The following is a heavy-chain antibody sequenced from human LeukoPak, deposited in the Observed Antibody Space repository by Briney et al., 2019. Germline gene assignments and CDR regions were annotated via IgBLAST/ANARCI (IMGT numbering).Heavy chain of an antibody. D-gene: IGHD3-3*01. CDR3: AKSRSADFWSGYSFDH. Sequence: SETLSLTCTVSGGSISSSSYYWTWIRQPPGKGLEWIGYIYYTGSTTSNPSLKSRVTISIDTSKNQFSLKLTSVTAADTAIYYCAKSRSADFWSGYSFDHWGQGTLVTVSS. CDR1: GGSISSSSYY. CDR2: IYYTGST. V-gene: IGHV4-61*01. J-gene: IGHJ4*02.